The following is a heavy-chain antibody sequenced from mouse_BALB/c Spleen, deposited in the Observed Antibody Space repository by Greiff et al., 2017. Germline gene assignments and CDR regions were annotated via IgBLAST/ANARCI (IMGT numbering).Heavy chain of an antibody. J-gene: IGHJ4*01. CDR1: GFTFSSFG. Sequence: EVMLVESGGGLVQPGGSRKLSCAASGFTFSSFGMHWVRQAPEKGLEWVAYISSGSSTIYYADTVKGRFTISRDNPKNTLFLQMTSLRSEDTAMYYCADYAMDYWGQGTSVTVSS. CDR2: ISSGSSTI. V-gene: IGHV5-17*02. CDR3: ADYAMDY.